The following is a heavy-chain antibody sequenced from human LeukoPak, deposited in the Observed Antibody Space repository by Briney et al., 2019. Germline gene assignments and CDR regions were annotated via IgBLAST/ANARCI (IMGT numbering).Heavy chain of an antibody. CDR2: TYYRSKWYN. CDR3: ARDEWLVRGGGFDY. J-gene: IGHJ4*02. CDR1: GDSVSSNSAA. Sequence: PSQTLSLTCAISGDSVSSNSAAWNWIRQSPSSGLEWLGRTYYRSKWYNDYAVSVKSRITINPDTSKNQFSLQLNSVTPEDTAVYYCARDEWLVRGGGFDYWGQGTLVTVSS. V-gene: IGHV6-1*01. D-gene: IGHD6-19*01.